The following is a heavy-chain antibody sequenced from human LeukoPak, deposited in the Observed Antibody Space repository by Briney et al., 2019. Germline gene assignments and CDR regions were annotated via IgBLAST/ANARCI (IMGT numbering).Heavy chain of an antibody. J-gene: IGHJ3*02. V-gene: IGHV4-31*03. D-gene: IGHD2-21*02. CDR1: GDSVTSGGYF. CDR3: ARDVVVTSSPDAFDI. Sequence: SETLSLTCTVSGDSVTSGGYFWTWIRQHPGKGLEWIGYISNSGTTSYNPSLKRRVSISVDTSNNQFSLRLSSVTAADTAVYYCARDVVVTSSPDAFDIWGQGTMVTVSS. CDR2: ISNSGTT.